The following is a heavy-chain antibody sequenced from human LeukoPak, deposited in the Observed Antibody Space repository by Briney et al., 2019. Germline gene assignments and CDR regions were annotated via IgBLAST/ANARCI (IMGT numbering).Heavy chain of an antibody. CDR2: INYSGSA. V-gene: IGHV4-61*01. J-gene: IGHJ4*02. CDR3: ARHSIVLAAADF. Sequence: SETLSLTCTVSGGSVRSGNYYWSWIRQPPGKGLEWIGCINYSGSANYNPSLKSRVTISVDTSKNMISLRLSSVAAADTASYYCARHSIVLAAADFWGQGTLVTVSS. CDR1: GGSVRSGNYY. D-gene: IGHD6-19*01.